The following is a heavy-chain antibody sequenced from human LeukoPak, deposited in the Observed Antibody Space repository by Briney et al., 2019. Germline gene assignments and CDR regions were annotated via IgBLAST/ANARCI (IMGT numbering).Heavy chain of an antibody. Sequence: GASVKVSCKASGGTFSSYAISWVRQAPGQGLEWMGGIIPIFGTANYAQKFQGRVTITADKSTSTAYMELSSLRSEDTAVYYCAGPIGPPGVPAAPESPKDYYYGMDVWGKGTTVTVSS. CDR2: IIPIFGTA. V-gene: IGHV1-69*06. D-gene: IGHD2-2*01. CDR3: AGPIGPPGVPAAPESPKDYYYGMDV. J-gene: IGHJ6*04. CDR1: GGTFSSYA.